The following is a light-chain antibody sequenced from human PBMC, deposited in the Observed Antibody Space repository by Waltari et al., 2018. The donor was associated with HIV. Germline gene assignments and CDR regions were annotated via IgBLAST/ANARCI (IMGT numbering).Light chain of an antibody. Sequence: EIVLTQSPAALSLSPGERATLSCGASQSLSSNFLAWYQQKPGLAPRLIIYDAYNRATGIPDRFSGSGSGTDFTLTISRVEPEDFAVYYCQQYDSALWTFGQGTKLEIK. CDR1: QSLSSNF. CDR2: DAY. CDR3: QQYDSALWT. V-gene: IGKV3D-20*01. J-gene: IGKJ2*01.